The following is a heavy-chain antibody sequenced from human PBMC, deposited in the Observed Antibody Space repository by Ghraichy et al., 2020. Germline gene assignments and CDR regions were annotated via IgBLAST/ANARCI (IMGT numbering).Heavy chain of an antibody. J-gene: IGHJ4*02. CDR1: GFSFSDYW. CDR2: IKKDGSQQ. Sequence: GGSLRLSCAASGFSFSDYWMVWLRQSPGKGLEWVANIKKDGSQQFYGDSVRGRFTISKDNVKNSLYLQMNNLRVDDTAVYYFARGNRGTGDYWGQGTLVTVSS. V-gene: IGHV3-7*04. D-gene: IGHD1-14*01. CDR3: ARGNRGTGDY.